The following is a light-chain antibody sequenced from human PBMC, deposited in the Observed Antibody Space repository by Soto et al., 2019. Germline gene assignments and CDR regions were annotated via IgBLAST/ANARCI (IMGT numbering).Light chain of an antibody. J-gene: IGKJ1*01. CDR1: QSVSSSS. CDR2: AAS. Sequence: EIVLTQSPGTLSLSPGDRATLSCRASQSVSSSSLAWYQQKPGQAPRLLIYAASIRAPGIPDRFSGSGSGTDITLTISRLEAEDFVVYYFHQYGSSPRTFGQENKVEIK. V-gene: IGKV3-20*01. CDR3: HQYGSSPRT.